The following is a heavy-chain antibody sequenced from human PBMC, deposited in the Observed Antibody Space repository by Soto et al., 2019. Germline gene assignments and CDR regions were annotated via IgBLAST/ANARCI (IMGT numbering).Heavy chain of an antibody. CDR1: GFTFSSYG. J-gene: IGHJ4*02. CDR2: ISSSSTTI. V-gene: IGHV3-48*02. CDR3: VRPPYYYDSSNYYGY. Sequence: EVQLVESGGGLVQPGGSLRLSCAASGFTFSSYGMNWVRQAPGKGLEWVSYISSSSTTIYYADSVKGRFTIFRDNAKNSLYLQLNSLRDEDTAVYYCVRPPYYYDSSNYYGYWGQGTLVTVSS. D-gene: IGHD3-22*01.